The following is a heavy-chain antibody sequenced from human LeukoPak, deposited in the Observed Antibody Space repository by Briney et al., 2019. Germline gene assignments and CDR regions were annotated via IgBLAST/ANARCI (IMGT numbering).Heavy chain of an antibody. Sequence: SETLSLTCTVSGGSIISYYWNWIRQPAGKGLEWIGRIYTSGSTNYNPSLKSRVTMSVDTSKNQFSLKLSSVTAADTAVYYCARDPAAGTNYMDVWGKGTTVTISS. J-gene: IGHJ6*03. V-gene: IGHV4-4*07. D-gene: IGHD6-13*01. CDR1: GGSIISYY. CDR3: ARDPAAGTNYMDV. CDR2: IYTSGST.